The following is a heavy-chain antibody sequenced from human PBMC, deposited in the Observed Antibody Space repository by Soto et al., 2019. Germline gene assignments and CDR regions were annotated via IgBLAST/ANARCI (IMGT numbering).Heavy chain of an antibody. CDR1: GFTFSSYS. Sequence: GGSLRLSCAASGFTFSSYSMNWVRQAPGKGLEWVSSISSSSSYIYYADSVKGRFTISRDNAKNSLYLQMNSLRAEDTAVYYCAREGGYCSGGSCYYFDYWGQGTLVTVSS. CDR2: ISSSSSYI. V-gene: IGHV3-21*01. CDR3: AREGGYCSGGSCYYFDY. J-gene: IGHJ4*02. D-gene: IGHD2-15*01.